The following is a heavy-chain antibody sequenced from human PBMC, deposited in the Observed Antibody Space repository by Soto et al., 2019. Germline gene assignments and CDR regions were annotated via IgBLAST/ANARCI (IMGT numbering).Heavy chain of an antibody. CDR3: ARLQIYGVQRWFDP. V-gene: IGHV3-23*01. D-gene: IGHD3-3*01. J-gene: IGHJ5*02. CDR1: GFTFGAFA. Sequence: EVQLLDSGGDLVQPGGSLRLSCAASGFTFGAFAMGWVRQTPGKGLEWVSTISGTGETTYYKDSVKGRFTISSDKSKNTVYLQMNSLRVEDTATYYCARLQIYGVQRWFDPWGQGTLVTVSS. CDR2: ISGTGETT.